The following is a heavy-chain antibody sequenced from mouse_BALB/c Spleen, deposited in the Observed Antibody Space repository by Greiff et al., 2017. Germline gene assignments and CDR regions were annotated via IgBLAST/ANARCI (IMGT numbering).Heavy chain of an antibody. CDR1: GYTFTSYW. J-gene: IGHJ4*01. Sequence: QVQLQQPGAELVRPGASVKLSCKASGYTFTSYWINWVKQRPGQGLEWIGNIYPSDSYTNYNQKFKDKATLTVDKSSSTAYMQLSSPTSEDSAVYYCTRYYLHYYAMEYWGQGTSVTVSS. V-gene: IGHV1-69*02. D-gene: IGHD2-3*01. CDR2: IYPSDSYT. CDR3: TRYYLHYYAMEY.